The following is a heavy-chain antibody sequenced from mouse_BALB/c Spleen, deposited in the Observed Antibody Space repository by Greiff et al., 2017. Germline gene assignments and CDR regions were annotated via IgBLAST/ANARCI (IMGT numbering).Heavy chain of an antibody. CDR1: GFTFSSYT. J-gene: IGHJ4*01. Sequence: EVMLVESGGGLVKPGGSLKLSCAASGFTFSSYTMSWVRQTPEKRLEWVATISSGGSYTYYPDSVKGRFTISRDNAKNTLYLQMSSLKSEDTAMYYCTRDYRYDVKDYAMDYWGQGTSVTVSS. CDR3: TRDYRYDVKDYAMDY. D-gene: IGHD2-14*01. CDR2: ISSGGSYT. V-gene: IGHV5-6-4*01.